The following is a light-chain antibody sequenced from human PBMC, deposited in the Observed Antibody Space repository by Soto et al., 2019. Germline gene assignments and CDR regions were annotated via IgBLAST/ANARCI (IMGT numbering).Light chain of an antibody. CDR3: QRYGSSPGT. J-gene: IGKJ1*01. CDR2: DAS. CDR1: QSSSSW. Sequence: DIPMTQSPSTLSASVGDRGTIXXRASQSSSSWLAWYQQHPGQAPXPLIYDASSLESWVPSRFSGMVSLTDFTLTISRLGPEDFAVYYCQRYGSSPGTFGQGNRV. V-gene: IGKV1-5*01.